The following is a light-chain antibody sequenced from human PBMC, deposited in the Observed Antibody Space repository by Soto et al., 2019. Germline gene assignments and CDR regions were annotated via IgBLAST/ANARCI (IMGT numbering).Light chain of an antibody. Sequence: QAVVTQEPSLTVSPGGTVTLTCGSSTGAVTSRHYPYWFQQKPGQVPRALIYDTSNKHSWTPARFSGSLLGGKPALNLSGGRLGEEPDFSCSLSYRVFGVFGGGPRSPS. V-gene: IGLV7-46*01. J-gene: IGLJ3*02. CDR1: TGAVTSRHY. CDR2: DTS. CDR3: SLSYRVFGV.